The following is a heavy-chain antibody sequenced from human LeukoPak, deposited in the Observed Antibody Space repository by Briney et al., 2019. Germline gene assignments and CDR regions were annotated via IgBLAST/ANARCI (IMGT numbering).Heavy chain of an antibody. CDR2: ISISSIYI. Sequence: GGSLRLSCAASGFTFISYSMNWVRQPPAKGLEWFSSISISSIYIYYADSVKGRFTISRDNAKNSLYLQMNSLRAEDTAVYYCARDNGYCSGGSCYYYYMDVWGKGTTVTVSS. D-gene: IGHD2-15*01. V-gene: IGHV3-21*01. CDR1: GFTFISYS. CDR3: ARDNGYCSGGSCYYYYMDV. J-gene: IGHJ6*03.